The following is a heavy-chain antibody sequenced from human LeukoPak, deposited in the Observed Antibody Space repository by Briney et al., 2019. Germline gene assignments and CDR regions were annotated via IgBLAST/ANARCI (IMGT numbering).Heavy chain of an antibody. V-gene: IGHV4-59*01. CDR1: DGSISSYY. Sequence: SETLSLTCTVSDGSISSYYWSWIRQPPGKGLEWIGYIYYSGSTNYNPSLKSRVTISVDTSKNQFSLKLRSVTAADTAVYYCARGYCSSTSCPYYMDVWGKGTTVTVSS. CDR3: ARGYCSSTSCPYYMDV. CDR2: IYYSGST. J-gene: IGHJ6*03. D-gene: IGHD2-2*01.